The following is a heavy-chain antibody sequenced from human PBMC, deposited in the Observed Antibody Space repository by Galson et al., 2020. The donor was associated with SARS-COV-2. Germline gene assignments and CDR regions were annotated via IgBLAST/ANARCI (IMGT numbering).Heavy chain of an antibody. Sequence: SETLSLTCTVSGGSISSSSYYWGWIRQPPGKGLEWIGSIYYSGSTYYNPSLKSRVTISVDTSKNQFSLKLSSVTAADTAVYYCARDVAAYCSGGSCYFDYWGQGTLVTVSS. D-gene: IGHD2-15*01. V-gene: IGHV4-39*02. J-gene: IGHJ4*02. CDR1: GGSISSSSYY. CDR2: IYYSGST. CDR3: ARDVAAYCSGGSCYFDY.